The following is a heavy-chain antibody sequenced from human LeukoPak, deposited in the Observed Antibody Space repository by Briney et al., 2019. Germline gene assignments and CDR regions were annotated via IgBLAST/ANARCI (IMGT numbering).Heavy chain of an antibody. CDR2: IYTSGST. V-gene: IGHV4-61*02. J-gene: IGHJ4*02. CDR3: ARDFDY. Sequence: SETLSLTCTVSGGSISSGSYYWSWIRQPAGKGLEWIGRIYTSGSTNYNPSLKSRVTISVDTSKNQFSLKLSSVTAADTAVYYCARDFDYWGQGTLVTASS. CDR1: GGSISSGSYY.